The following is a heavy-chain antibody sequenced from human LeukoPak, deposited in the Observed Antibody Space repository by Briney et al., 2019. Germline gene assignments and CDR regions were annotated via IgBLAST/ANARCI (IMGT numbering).Heavy chain of an antibody. V-gene: IGHV3-7*05. CDR2: IKQAGGGK. D-gene: IGHD3-16*01. CDR1: GFTFSSFW. J-gene: IGHJ4*02. CDR3: AREGEGYFDC. Sequence: GGSLRLSCAASGFTFSSFWMSWVRQAPGKGLEWVANIKQAGGGKYYVDSVKGRFTISRDNAKNSLYLQMNSLRAEDTAVYYCAREGEGYFDCWGQGTLVTVSS.